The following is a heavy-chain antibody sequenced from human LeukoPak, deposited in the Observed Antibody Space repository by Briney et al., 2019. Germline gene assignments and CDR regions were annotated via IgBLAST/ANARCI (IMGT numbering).Heavy chain of an antibody. Sequence: GSSVKVSCKASGGIFSSYAISWVRQAPGQGLEWMGGIIPIFGTANYAQKFQGRVTITADESMSTVYMELSSLRSEDTAVYYCARHSGYHSTMYLDYWGQGTLVTVSS. J-gene: IGHJ4*02. CDR2: IIPIFGTA. CDR1: GGIFSSYA. CDR3: ARHSGYHSTMYLDY. V-gene: IGHV1-69*01. D-gene: IGHD3-22*01.